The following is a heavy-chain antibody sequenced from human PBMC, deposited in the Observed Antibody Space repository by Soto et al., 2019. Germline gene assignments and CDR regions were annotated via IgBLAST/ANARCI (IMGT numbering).Heavy chain of an antibody. CDR2: INHSGST. J-gene: IGHJ4*02. Sequence: QVQLQQWGAGLLKPSETLSLTCADYGGSFSGYYWTWIRQPPGTGLEWIGGINHSGSTNYNPALKSRVTISVDTSKNQFSLKLTSVTAADTGVYYCARDKIPGLFDYGGQGTLVTVSS. D-gene: IGHD2-21*01. CDR1: GGSFSGYY. V-gene: IGHV4-34*01. CDR3: ARDKIPGLFDY.